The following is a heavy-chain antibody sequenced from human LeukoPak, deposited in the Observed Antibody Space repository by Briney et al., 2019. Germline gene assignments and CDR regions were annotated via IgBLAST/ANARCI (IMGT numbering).Heavy chain of an antibody. CDR1: GGSISSHY. D-gene: IGHD5-24*01. CDR3: ARDLEGYNGFDN. V-gene: IGHV4-59*11. Sequence: PSETLSLTCTVSGGSISSHYWSWIRQPPGKGLERIWYIYYSGSTNYNPSLKSRVTISVDTSKNQFSLKVSSVTAADTAVYYCARDLEGYNGFDNWGQGTLVTVSS. CDR2: IYYSGST. J-gene: IGHJ4*02.